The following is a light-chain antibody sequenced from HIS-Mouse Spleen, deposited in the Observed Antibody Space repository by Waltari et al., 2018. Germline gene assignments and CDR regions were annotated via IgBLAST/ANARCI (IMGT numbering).Light chain of an antibody. CDR1: SSNIGAGYD. V-gene: IGLV1-40*01. J-gene: IGLJ3*02. CDR3: QSYDSSLSGWV. CDR2: GNS. Sequence: QSVLTQPPSVSGAPGQRVTIPCTGSSSNIGAGYDVHWYQQLPGTAPKLLIYGNSNRPSGVPDRFSGSKSGTSASLAITGLQAEDEADYYCQSYDSSLSGWVFCGGTKLTVL.